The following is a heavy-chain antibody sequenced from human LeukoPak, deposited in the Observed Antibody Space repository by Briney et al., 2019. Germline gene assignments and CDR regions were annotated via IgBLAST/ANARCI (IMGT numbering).Heavy chain of an antibody. CDR1: GFTFSSYW. CDR2: IKQDGSEE. D-gene: IGHD4-11*01. CDR3: ARDWTTVTLYYYYYYGMDV. Sequence: GGSLRLSCAASGFTFSSYWMSWVRQAPGKGLEWVANIKQDGSEEYYVDSVKGRFTISRDNAKNSLYLQMNSLRAEDTAVYYCARDWTTVTLYYYYYYGMDVWGQGTTVTVSS. V-gene: IGHV3-7*01. J-gene: IGHJ6*02.